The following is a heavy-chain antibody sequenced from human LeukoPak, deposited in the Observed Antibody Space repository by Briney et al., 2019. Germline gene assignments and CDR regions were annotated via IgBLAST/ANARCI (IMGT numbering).Heavy chain of an antibody. J-gene: IGHJ4*02. Sequence: ASVKVSCKASGNIFTTYALNWVRQAPGQGLEWMGWINTNTGDPTYAQGFTGRFVFSLDTSVNTAYLQISSLKAEDTAVYYCARDQDRGYDFSFDYWGQGSLVTVSS. D-gene: IGHD5-12*01. V-gene: IGHV7-4-1*02. CDR1: GNIFTTYA. CDR2: INTNTGDP. CDR3: ARDQDRGYDFSFDY.